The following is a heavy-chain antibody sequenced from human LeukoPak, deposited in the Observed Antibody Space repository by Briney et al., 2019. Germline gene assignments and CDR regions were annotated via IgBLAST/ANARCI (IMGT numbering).Heavy chain of an antibody. Sequence: PGGSLRLSCAASGFTFSTYDMTWVRQAPGKGLEWVSAISGRDDSTYYADSVKGRFTISRDTSKNTLFLQMNSLRAEDTAVYYCAKWGDYDILTGYYDPDYWGQGTLVTVSS. CDR1: GFTFSTYD. CDR2: ISGRDDST. CDR3: AKWGDYDILTGYYDPDY. J-gene: IGHJ4*02. V-gene: IGHV3-23*01. D-gene: IGHD3-9*01.